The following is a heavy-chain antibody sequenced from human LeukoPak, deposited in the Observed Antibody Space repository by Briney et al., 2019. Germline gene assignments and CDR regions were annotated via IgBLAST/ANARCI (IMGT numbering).Heavy chain of an antibody. CDR3: TPESTAVAGSWAFDI. CDR2: IKSRSYGGTT. CDR1: GFTFSDAW. J-gene: IGHJ3*02. Sequence: PGGSLRLSCAASGFTFSDAWMSWVRQAPGKGLEWVGRIKSRSYGGTTGYAAPVKGRLTVSRDDSQNTLYLQMNSLKTEDTAVYYCTPESTAVAGSWAFDIWGQGTMVTVSS. D-gene: IGHD6-19*01. V-gene: IGHV3-15*01.